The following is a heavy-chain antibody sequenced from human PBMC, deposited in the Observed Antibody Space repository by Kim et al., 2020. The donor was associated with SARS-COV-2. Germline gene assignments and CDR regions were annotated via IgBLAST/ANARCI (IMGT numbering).Heavy chain of an antibody. CDR3: ANQGRFTYYDFWSGGELDY. CDR2: IYYSGST. D-gene: IGHD3-3*01. J-gene: IGHJ4*02. Sequence: SETLSLTCTVSGGSISSSSYYWGWIRQPPGKGLEWIGSIYYSGSTYYNPSLKSRVTISVDTSKNQFSLKLSSVTAADTAVYYCANQGRFTYYDFWSGGELDYWGQGTLVTVSS. V-gene: IGHV4-39*01. CDR1: GGSISSSSYY.